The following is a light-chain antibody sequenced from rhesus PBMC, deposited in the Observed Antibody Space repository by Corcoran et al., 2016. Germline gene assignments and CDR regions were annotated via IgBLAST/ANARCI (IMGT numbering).Light chain of an antibody. CDR1: QGISNY. CDR3: QQHNSYPFT. CDR2: YTS. J-gene: IGKJ3*01. Sequence: DIQMTQSPSSLSASVGDTVTITCRASQGISNYLAWYQPKPGKAPKPLIYYTSNLESGVPSRFRGSGSGTDFTLTISSLQPEEFSTYYCQQHNSYPFTFGPGTKLDIK. V-gene: IGKV1S14*01.